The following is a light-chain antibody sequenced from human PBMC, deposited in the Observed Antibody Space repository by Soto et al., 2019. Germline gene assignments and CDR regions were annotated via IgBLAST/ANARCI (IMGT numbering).Light chain of an antibody. CDR2: GAS. V-gene: IGKV3-20*01. CDR1: QSVSSNY. CDR3: QQYGSSPPWT. Sequence: DIVLTQSPGTLSLSPGERATLSCRASQSVSSNYLAWYQQKPGQAPRLLIFGASSRATGIPDRFTGSGSGTDFTITISRLEPEDFAVYYCQQYGSSPPWTFGQGTKVEIK. J-gene: IGKJ1*01.